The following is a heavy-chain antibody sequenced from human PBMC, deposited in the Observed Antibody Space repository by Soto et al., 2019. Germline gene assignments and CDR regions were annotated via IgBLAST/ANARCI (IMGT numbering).Heavy chain of an antibody. J-gene: IGHJ6*02. Sequence: QGQLEQSGAEVRKPGSSVKVSCKASGGSFSSYAISWVRQAPGQGLEWMGGIVPVLGTSHSAQKFQGGVTFSTDDSTTTAYIELSSLRSEDTAVYYCARDSPGGGYYYGMDFWGQGTTVTVSS. CDR1: GGSFSSYA. V-gene: IGHV1-69*01. CDR2: IVPVLGTS. D-gene: IGHD3-16*01. CDR3: ARDSPGGGYYYGMDF.